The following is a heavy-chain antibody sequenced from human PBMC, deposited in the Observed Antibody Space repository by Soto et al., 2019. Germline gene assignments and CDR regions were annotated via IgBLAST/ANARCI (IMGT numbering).Heavy chain of an antibody. Sequence: QVQLQESGPGLVKPSQTLSLTCTVSGGSISSGGYYWSWIRQHPGKGLEWIGYIYYSGSTYYNPSLKSRVTISVDKAKNQFSLKLSSVTAADTAVYYCARVGGVGRFLEWSSYYMDVWGKGTTVTVSS. CDR2: IYYSGST. CDR1: GGSISSGGYY. CDR3: ARVGGVGRFLEWSSYYMDV. V-gene: IGHV4-31*03. D-gene: IGHD3-3*01. J-gene: IGHJ6*03.